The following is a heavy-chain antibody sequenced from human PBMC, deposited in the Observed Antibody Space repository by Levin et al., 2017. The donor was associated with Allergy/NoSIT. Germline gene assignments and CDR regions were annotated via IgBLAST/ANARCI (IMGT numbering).Heavy chain of an antibody. J-gene: IGHJ6*02. D-gene: IGHD2-2*01. V-gene: IGHV3-33*01. CDR3: ARDGCSSTSCQITYYYGMDV. Sequence: GGSLRLSCAASGFTFSSYGMHWVRQAPGKGLEWVAVIWYDGSNKYYADSVKGRFTISRDNSKNTLYLQMNSLRAEDTAVYYCARDGCSSTSCQITYYYGMDVWGQGTTVTVSS. CDR1: GFTFSSYG. CDR2: IWYDGSNK.